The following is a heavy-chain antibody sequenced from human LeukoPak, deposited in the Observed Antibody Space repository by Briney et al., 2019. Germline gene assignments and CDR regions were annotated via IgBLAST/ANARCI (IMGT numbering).Heavy chain of an antibody. Sequence: GGSLRLSCAASGFTFSRYWMHWVRQAPGKGLVWVSRADYDGSDTSYADSVRGRFTISRDNAKNTLYLRMNSLSAEDTAVYYCATLAAAGTNYWGQGTLVTVSS. D-gene: IGHD6-13*01. CDR2: ADYDGSDT. CDR1: GFTFSRYW. J-gene: IGHJ4*02. V-gene: IGHV3-74*01. CDR3: ATLAAAGTNY.